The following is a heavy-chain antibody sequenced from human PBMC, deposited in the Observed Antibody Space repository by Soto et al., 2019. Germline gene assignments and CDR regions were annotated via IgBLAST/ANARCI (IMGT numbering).Heavy chain of an antibody. D-gene: IGHD6-19*01. CDR1: GGSISSGGYS. CDR3: ARGSGWYNLYYYYGMDV. J-gene: IGHJ6*02. V-gene: IGHV4-30-2*01. CDR2: IYHSGST. Sequence: SETLSLTCAVSGGSISSGGYSWSWIRQPPGKGLEWIGYIYHSGSTYYNPSLKSRVTISVDTSKNQFSLKLSSVTAADTAVYYCARGSGWYNLYYYYGMDVWGQGTTVTVSS.